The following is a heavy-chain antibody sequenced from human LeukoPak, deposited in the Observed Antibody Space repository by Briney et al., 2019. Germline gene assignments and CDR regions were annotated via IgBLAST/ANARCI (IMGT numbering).Heavy chain of an antibody. Sequence: GSLRLSCAASGFTFSTYAMNRVRQAPGKGLEWVSAISASGGTTYYADSVKGRFSISRDNSKNTLYLQMNSLRAEDTAVYYCAKDRNGWPTNFDYWGQGTLVTVSS. CDR1: GFTFSTYA. CDR2: ISASGGTT. J-gene: IGHJ4*02. V-gene: IGHV3-23*01. D-gene: IGHD6-19*01. CDR3: AKDRNGWPTNFDY.